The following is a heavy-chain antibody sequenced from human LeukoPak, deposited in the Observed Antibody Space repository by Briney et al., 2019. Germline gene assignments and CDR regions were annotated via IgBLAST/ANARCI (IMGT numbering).Heavy chain of an antibody. V-gene: IGHV1-18*01. D-gene: IGHD1-26*01. CDR1: GYTFTSYG. CDR2: ISPPNGNT. Sequence: ASVKVSCKASGYTFTSYGITWVRQAPGQGLEWMGWISPPNGNTNYAQKFQGRATLTTDTSTSTAYMELRSLRSDDTAVYYCTRDLGGGSSFYYFYYMDVWGKGTTVTVSS. J-gene: IGHJ6*03. CDR3: TRDLGGGSSFYYFYYMDV.